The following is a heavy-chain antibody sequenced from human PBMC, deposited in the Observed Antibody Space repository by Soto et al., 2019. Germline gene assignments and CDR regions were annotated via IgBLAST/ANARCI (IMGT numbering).Heavy chain of an antibody. Sequence: PSETLSLTCTVSGGSISRYYWSWIRQPPGKGLEWIGYIYYSGSTNYNPSLKSRVTISVDTSKNQFSLKLSSVTAADTAVYYCARDRGLGSGWYCWFDPWGQGTPVTVSS. CDR2: IYYSGST. V-gene: IGHV4-59*01. CDR3: ARDRGLGSGWYCWFDP. CDR1: GGSISRYY. J-gene: IGHJ5*02. D-gene: IGHD6-19*01.